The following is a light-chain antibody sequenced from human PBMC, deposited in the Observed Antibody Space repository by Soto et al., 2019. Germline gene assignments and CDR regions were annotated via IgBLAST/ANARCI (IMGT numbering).Light chain of an antibody. J-gene: IGKJ1*01. V-gene: IGKV4-1*01. CDR2: WAS. Sequence: DIEMTQSPDSLAVSLGERATINCKSSQSVLYSSNNKNYLAWYQQKPGQPPKLLIYWASTRESGVPDRFSGSGSGTDFTLTISSLPAEDVALYYCQQYYSSPQTFGQGTKVEIK. CDR1: QSVLYSSNNKNY. CDR3: QQYYSSPQT.